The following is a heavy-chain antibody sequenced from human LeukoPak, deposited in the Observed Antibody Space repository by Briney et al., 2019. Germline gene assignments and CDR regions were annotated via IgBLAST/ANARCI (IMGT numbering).Heavy chain of an antibody. V-gene: IGHV3-74*01. CDR3: ASQYYYDSSGFYYYYMDV. CDR1: GFTFSSYW. CDR2: INSDGSST. J-gene: IGHJ6*03. Sequence: GGSLRLSCAASGFTFSSYWMHWVRQAPGKGLVWVSRINSDGSSTSYADSVKGRFTIPRDNAKNTLYLQMNSLRAEDTAVYYCASQYYYDSSGFYYYYMDVWGKGTTVTVSS. D-gene: IGHD3-22*01.